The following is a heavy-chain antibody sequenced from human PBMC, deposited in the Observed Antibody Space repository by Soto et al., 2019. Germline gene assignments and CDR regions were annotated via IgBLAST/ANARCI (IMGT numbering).Heavy chain of an antibody. V-gene: IGHV5-51*01. J-gene: IGHJ3*02. D-gene: IGHD1-1*01. CDR2: IYPGDSDT. CDR1: GYSFTSYW. Sequence: VESLKIACKGSGYSFTSYWICCFLQMHGKGLEWMGIIYPGDSDTRYSPSFQGQVTISADKSISTAYLQWSSLKASDTAMYYCARPALERTWDAFDIWGQGTMVTVSS. CDR3: ARPALERTWDAFDI.